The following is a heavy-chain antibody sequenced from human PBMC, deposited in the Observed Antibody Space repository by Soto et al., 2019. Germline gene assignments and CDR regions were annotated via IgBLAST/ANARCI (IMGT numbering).Heavy chain of an antibody. CDR2: ISGSGGST. D-gene: IGHD3-16*01. Sequence: GGSLRLSCAASGFTFSSYAMSWVRQAPGKGLEWVSAISGSGGSTYYADSVKGRFTISRDNSKNTLYMQMNSLRSEDTAVYYCAKGIKPTFYAFDIWGQGTMVTVSS. CDR1: GFTFSSYA. CDR3: AKGIKPTFYAFDI. V-gene: IGHV3-23*01. J-gene: IGHJ3*02.